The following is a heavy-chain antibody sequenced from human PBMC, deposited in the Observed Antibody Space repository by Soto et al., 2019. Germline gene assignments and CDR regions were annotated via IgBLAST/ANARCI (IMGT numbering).Heavy chain of an antibody. D-gene: IGHD3-10*01. J-gene: IGHJ6*02. Sequence: QVQLQESGPGLVKPSQTLSLTCTVSGGSISSGDYYWSWIRQHPGKGLEWIGYIYYSGSTYYNPSLKSRVTISVDTSKNQFSMKLSSVTAADTAVYSCARDVPPGRGSPNFYYYGMDVWGQGATVTVSS. CDR1: GGSISSGDYY. V-gene: IGHV4-31*03. CDR3: ARDVPPGRGSPNFYYYGMDV. CDR2: IYYSGST.